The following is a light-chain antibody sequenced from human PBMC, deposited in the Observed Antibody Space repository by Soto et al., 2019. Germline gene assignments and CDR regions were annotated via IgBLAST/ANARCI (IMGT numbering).Light chain of an antibody. CDR3: QQYNDSFPYT. J-gene: IGKJ2*01. V-gene: IGKV1-5*03. CDR1: QSISSW. Sequence: DIQMTQSPSTLSASVGDRVTITCRASQSISSWLAWYQQKPGTAPKLLIYEASTLESGVPSRFRGSRSGTEFTLTVSSLQPDDFATYYCQQYNDSFPYTFGQGTKLEIK. CDR2: EAS.